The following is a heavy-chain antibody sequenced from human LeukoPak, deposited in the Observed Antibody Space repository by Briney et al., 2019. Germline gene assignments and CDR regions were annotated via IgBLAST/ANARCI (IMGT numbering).Heavy chain of an antibody. D-gene: IGHD3-16*01. CDR1: GASISTYY. V-gene: IGHV4-4*07. CDR3: VRGGSENRLGVAFDI. J-gene: IGHJ3*02. Sequence: SETLSLTCTVSGASISTYYWSWVRQPAGKGLEWIGRIYTRGSTNYNPSLKSRVTMSVDTSKNQFSLRLNSLTAADTALYYCVRGGSENRLGVAFDIWGQGTMVTVSS. CDR2: IYTRGST.